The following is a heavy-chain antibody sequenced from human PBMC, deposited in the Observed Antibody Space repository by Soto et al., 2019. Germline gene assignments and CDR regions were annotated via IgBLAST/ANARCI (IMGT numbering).Heavy chain of an antibody. Sequence: ASETLSLTCAVYGGSFSGYYWSWIRQPPGKGLEWIGEINHSGSTNYNPSLKSRVTISVDTSKNQFSLKLSSVTAADTAVYYCARGLRVAARLGTYYYGMDVWGQGTTVTVS. CDR2: INHSGST. J-gene: IGHJ6*02. CDR1: GGSFSGYY. CDR3: ARGLRVAARLGTYYYGMDV. D-gene: IGHD6-6*01. V-gene: IGHV4-34*01.